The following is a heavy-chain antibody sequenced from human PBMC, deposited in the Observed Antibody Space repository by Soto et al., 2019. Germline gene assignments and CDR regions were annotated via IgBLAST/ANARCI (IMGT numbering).Heavy chain of an antibody. CDR3: ATVDNYVTPTPQDV. D-gene: IGHD3-16*01. J-gene: IGHJ6*02. CDR2: ISPYNGNT. Sequence: QVQLVQSGDEVKKPGASVKVSCKASGYIFVNYGIAWVRQAPGQGLEWMGGISPYNGNTHYATKVQGRLTMTTDTSTSTAYMDLRSLTSDDTAVYYCATVDNYVTPTPQDVWGQGTTVTVSS. V-gene: IGHV1-18*01. CDR1: GYIFVNYG.